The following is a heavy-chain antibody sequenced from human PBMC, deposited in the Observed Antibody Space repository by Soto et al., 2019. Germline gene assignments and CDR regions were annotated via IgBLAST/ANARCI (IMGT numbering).Heavy chain of an antibody. J-gene: IGHJ4*02. CDR3: ARARDGYNFLYEPT. CDR1: GFTVSSNY. V-gene: IGHV3-53*01. D-gene: IGHD5-12*01. Sequence: GGSLRLSCAASGFTVSSNYMSWVRQAPGKGLEWVSVIYSGGSTDYADSVKGRFTISRDNSKNTLYLQMNSLRAEDTGVYYCARARDGYNFLYEPTWRQGTLVTVSS. CDR2: IYSGGST.